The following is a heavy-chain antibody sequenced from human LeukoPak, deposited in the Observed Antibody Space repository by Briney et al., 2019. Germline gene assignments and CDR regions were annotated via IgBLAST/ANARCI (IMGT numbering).Heavy chain of an antibody. CDR1: GFTFSSNA. D-gene: IGHD4-17*01. V-gene: IGHV3-23*01. Sequence: GGSLRLSCAASGFTFSSNAMAWVRQAPGKGLEWVSAISGSGGTTFYADSVKGRFTISRVHSKNTLYLQMNSLRADDTAVYYCARDRTGDSVFDYWGQGTLVTVSS. CDR3: ARDRTGDSVFDY. J-gene: IGHJ4*02. CDR2: ISGSGGTT.